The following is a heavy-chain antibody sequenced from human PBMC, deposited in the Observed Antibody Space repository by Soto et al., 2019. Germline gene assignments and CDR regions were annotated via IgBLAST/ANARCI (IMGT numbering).Heavy chain of an antibody. Sequence: QVQLQESGPGLVKPSQTLSLTCTVSGGSISSGGYYWSWIRQHPGKGLEWIGYIYYSGSTYYNPSLTSRVTITVDTSKNQCSLKLSSVTAADTAVYYCARVAIDGYSIDYWGQGTLVTVSS. CDR1: GGSISSGGYY. CDR2: IYYSGST. J-gene: IGHJ4*02. V-gene: IGHV4-31*03. D-gene: IGHD2-15*01. CDR3: ARVAIDGYSIDY.